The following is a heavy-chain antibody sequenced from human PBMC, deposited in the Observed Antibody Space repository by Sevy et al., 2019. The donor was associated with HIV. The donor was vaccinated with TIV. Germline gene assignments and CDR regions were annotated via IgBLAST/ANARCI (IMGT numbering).Heavy chain of an antibody. CDR3: LRSGGAYDAGFDP. CDR1: GFTFSSYE. Sequence: GSLRLSCVASGFTFSSYEMNWVRQAPGKGLEWVSKISTSGKSTFYADSVEGRVTISRDNTKNSVFLETNNLRVEDTAVYYCLRSGGAYDAGFDPWGPGTLVTVSS. D-gene: IGHD3-22*01. V-gene: IGHV3-48*03. J-gene: IGHJ5*02. CDR2: ISTSGKST.